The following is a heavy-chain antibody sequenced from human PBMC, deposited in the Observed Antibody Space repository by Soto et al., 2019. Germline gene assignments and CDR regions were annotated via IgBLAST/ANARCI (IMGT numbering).Heavy chain of an antibody. V-gene: IGHV3-53*01. J-gene: IGHJ5*02. Sequence: EVQMVESGGGLIQPGGSLRLSCAASGFPVSSNYMGWVRQAPGKGLEWVSVIYSGGDTYNADSVKGRFTISRDNSKNTLYHQMNSLGVEDTAMYYCVRDSLKGLSWGQGTLVTVSS. CDR3: VRDSLKGLS. CDR2: IYSGGDT. CDR1: GFPVSSNY. D-gene: IGHD2-2*01.